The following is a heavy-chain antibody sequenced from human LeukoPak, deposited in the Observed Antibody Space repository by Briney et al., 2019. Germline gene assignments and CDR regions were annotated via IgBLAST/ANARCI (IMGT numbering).Heavy chain of an antibody. CDR2: ISAYNGNT. CDR1: GYTFTSYG. D-gene: IGHD3-10*01. V-gene: IGHV1-18*01. Sequence: ASVKVSCKASGYTFTSYGISRVRQAPGQGLEWMGWISAYNGNTNYAQKLQGRVPMTTATSTSTAYMELRSVRSDDTPVYYCVIDVLLRVAGYLNYYGMDVWGQGTTVTVSS. CDR3: VIDVLLRVAGYLNYYGMDV. J-gene: IGHJ6*02.